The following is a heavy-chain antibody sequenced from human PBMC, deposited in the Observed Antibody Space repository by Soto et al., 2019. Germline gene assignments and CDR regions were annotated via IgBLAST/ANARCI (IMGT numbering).Heavy chain of an antibody. D-gene: IGHD6-19*01. J-gene: IGHJ4*02. CDR2: IYYSGST. V-gene: IGHV4-59*01. CDR1: GGSISSYY. Sequence: PSETLSLTCTVSGGSISSYYWSWIRQPPGKGLEWIGYIYYSGSTNYNPSLKSRVTISVDTSKNQFSLKLSSVTAAGTAVYYCAINVGIAVDGVDYWGEGTLVTVSS. CDR3: AINVGIAVDGVDY.